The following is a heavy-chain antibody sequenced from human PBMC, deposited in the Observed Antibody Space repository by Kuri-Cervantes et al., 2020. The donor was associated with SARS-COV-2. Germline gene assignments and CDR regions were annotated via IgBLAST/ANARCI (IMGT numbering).Heavy chain of an antibody. CDR2: INPNSGCT. V-gene: IGHV1-2*04. J-gene: IGHJ3*02. CDR1: GYTFTGYY. Sequence: ASVKVSCKAAGYTFTGYYMHWVRQAPGQGLEWRGWINPNSGCTNYAQKFQGWVTMTRERSISTVYMELCRLRSDDTAVYYFARSTPFRRLLFISQGGAFYIWGQGTMVTVSS. D-gene: IGHD3-10*01. CDR3: ARSTPFRRLLFISQGGAFYI.